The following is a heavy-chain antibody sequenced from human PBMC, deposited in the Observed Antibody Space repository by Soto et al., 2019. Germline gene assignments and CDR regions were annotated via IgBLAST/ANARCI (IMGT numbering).Heavy chain of an antibody. V-gene: IGHV3-53*01. J-gene: IGHJ3*02. CDR2: IHSGSIT. CDR1: GFTVNSNY. D-gene: IGHD2-21*02. Sequence: EVQVVESGGGLVQPGGSLRLSCAASGFTVNSNYMSWVRQAPGKGLEWVSVIHSGSITYYADSVKGRFTISRDHSKNALFLQMNSLRAEDTAVYYCARQYCGGDCYLAFDIWGQGTLVTVSP. CDR3: ARQYCGGDCYLAFDI.